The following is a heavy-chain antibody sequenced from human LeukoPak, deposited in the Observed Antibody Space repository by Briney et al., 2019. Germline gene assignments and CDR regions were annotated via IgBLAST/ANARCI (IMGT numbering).Heavy chain of an antibody. CDR1: GYTFTSYG. CDR2: ISAYNGNT. D-gene: IGHD3-9*01. J-gene: IGHJ4*02. Sequence: ASVKVSCKASGYTFTSYGISWVRQAPGQGREWMGWISAYNGNTNYAQKLQGRVTMTTDTSTSTAYRELRSLRSDDTAVYYCARGRLRYFEWLLAEFEYWGQGTLVTVSS. V-gene: IGHV1-18*01. CDR3: ARGRLRYFEWLLAEFEY.